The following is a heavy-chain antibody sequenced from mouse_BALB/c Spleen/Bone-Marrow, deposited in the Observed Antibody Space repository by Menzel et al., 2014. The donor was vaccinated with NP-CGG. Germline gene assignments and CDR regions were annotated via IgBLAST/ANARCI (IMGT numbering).Heavy chain of an antibody. CDR1: GFTFTDYY. J-gene: IGHJ1*01. CDR2: IRNKAKGYTT. D-gene: IGHD1-2*01. CDR3: ARDRNNGTNRYVDV. V-gene: IGHV7-3*02. Sequence: EVKLVESGGGLVQPGGSLRLSCATSGFTFTDYYMSWVRHPPGKALAWLGFIRNKAKGYTTEYIPSVKGRFTISRDNSHSIRYHQKNTLRAEDRATNYGARDRNNGTNRYVDVWGAGTTVNVSS.